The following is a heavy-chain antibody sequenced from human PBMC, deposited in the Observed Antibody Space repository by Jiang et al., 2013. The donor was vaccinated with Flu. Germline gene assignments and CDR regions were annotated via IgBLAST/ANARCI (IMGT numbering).Heavy chain of an antibody. V-gene: IGHV1-8*01. CDR3: ARGRGGKDPFNI. CDR1: GYSFTNYD. J-gene: IGHJ3*02. D-gene: IGHD4-23*01. Sequence: QLVESGAEVKKPGASVKVSCKASGYSFTNYDLNWVRQATGQRLEWMGWMNPDSGNTGHAQKFRGRLIMTRNTSMVTAYMELTSLKSEDTAMYYCARGRGGKDPFNIWGQGTMVTVSS. CDR2: MNPDSGNT.